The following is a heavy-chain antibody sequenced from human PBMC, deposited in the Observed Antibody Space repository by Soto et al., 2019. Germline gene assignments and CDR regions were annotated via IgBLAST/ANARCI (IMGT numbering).Heavy chain of an antibody. CDR2: INAGNGNT. CDR3: AILGTYYFDNSDNYFDF. J-gene: IGHJ4*02. V-gene: IGHV1-3*01. CDR1: GYTLTRYS. D-gene: IGHD3-22*01. Sequence: ASVKVSCKASGYTLTRYSIHWVRQAPGQRLEWMGWINAGNGNTKFSQKFQGRVTITRDTSASTAYMELRGLRSEDTAVYYCAILGTYYFDNSDNYFDFWGQGNLVTVS.